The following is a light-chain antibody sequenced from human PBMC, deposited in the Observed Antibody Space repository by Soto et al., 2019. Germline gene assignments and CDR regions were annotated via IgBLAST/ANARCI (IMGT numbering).Light chain of an antibody. V-gene: IGKV3-15*01. CDR1: QRVSSN. Sequence: EIVMTQSPATLSVSPGERATLSCRASQRVSSNLAWYQQKPGQAPRLLIYGASTRATGIPARFSGSGSETEFTLTISSLQSEDVATYYCQKYDSAPPTFGGGTKVQIK. CDR3: QKYDSAPPT. J-gene: IGKJ4*01. CDR2: GAS.